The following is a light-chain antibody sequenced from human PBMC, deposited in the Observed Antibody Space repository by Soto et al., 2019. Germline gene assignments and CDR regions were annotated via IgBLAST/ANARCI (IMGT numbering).Light chain of an antibody. CDR2: DVS. V-gene: IGLV2-14*01. Sequence: QSALTQPASVSGSPGQSITISCTGTSSDVGGYNYVSWYQQHPGKAPKVMIFDVSNRPSGVSNRFSGSKSGNTASLTISGLQAEDEADYYCSSYASSGTRVFGGGTKVTVL. CDR1: SSDVGGYNY. CDR3: SSYASSGTRV. J-gene: IGLJ2*01.